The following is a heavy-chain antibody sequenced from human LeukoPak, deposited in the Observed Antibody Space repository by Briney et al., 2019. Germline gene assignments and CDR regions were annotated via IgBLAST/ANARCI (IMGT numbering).Heavy chain of an antibody. J-gene: IGHJ3*02. CDR2: IYSGGST. V-gene: IGHV3-66*04. D-gene: IGHD3-22*01. CDR1: EFSVGSNY. Sequence: PGGSLRLSCAASEFSVGSNYMTWVRQAPGKGLEWVSVIYSGGSTYYADSVKGRFTISRDNSKNTLYLQMNSLRAEDTAVYYCARHYELDAFDIWGQGTMVTVSS. CDR3: ARHYELDAFDI.